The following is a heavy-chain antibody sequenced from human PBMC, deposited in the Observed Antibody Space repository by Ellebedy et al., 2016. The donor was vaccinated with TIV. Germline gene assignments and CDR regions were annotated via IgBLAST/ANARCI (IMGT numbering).Heavy chain of an antibody. V-gene: IGHV3-21*01. CDR2: ISSTGYYI. D-gene: IGHD1-26*01. CDR3: AGSGEHDS. J-gene: IGHJ4*02. CDR1: GFTFTSYS. Sequence: GESLKISCAASGFTFTSYSMNWVRQAPGKGLEWVSSISSTGYYIYYADSVKGRFTISRDDARNSLFLQMNSLRAEDTAVYYCAGSGEHDSWGQGTLVTVSS.